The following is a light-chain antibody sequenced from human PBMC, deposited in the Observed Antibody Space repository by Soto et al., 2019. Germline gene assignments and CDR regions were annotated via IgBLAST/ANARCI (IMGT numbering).Light chain of an antibody. CDR1: QGISSY. Sequence: IQMTQSPSSLSASVGDRVTITCRASQGISSYLAWYQQKPGKAPKLLIYAASTLQSGVPSRFSGSGSETDFTLTISCLQSEDFATYYCQQYYSYLFTFGGGTKVDIK. CDR3: QQYYSYLFT. V-gene: IGKV1-8*01. CDR2: AAS. J-gene: IGKJ4*01.